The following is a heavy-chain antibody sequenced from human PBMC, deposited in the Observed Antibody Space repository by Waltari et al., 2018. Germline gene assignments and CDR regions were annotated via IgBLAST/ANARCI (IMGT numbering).Heavy chain of an antibody. CDR1: GGTFSSYA. D-gene: IGHD3-3*01. V-gene: IGHV1-69*01. Sequence: QVQLVQSGAEVNQPGSSVTVSCKASGGTFSSYAISWVRQAPGQGLEWMGVIIPIFGTANYAQKFQGRVTITADESTSTAYMELSSLRSEDTAVYYCARTLGGLRFLEWLTYFDYWGQGTLVTVSS. J-gene: IGHJ4*02. CDR2: IIPIFGTA. CDR3: ARTLGGLRFLEWLTYFDY.